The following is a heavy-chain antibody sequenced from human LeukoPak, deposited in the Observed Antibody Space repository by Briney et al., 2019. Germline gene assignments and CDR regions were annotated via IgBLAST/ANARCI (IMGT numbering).Heavy chain of an antibody. V-gene: IGHV1-8*01. D-gene: IGHD3/OR15-3a*01. CDR1: GYTFTSYD. J-gene: IGHJ5*02. CDR2: MNPNSGNT. Sequence: ASVKVSCKASGYTFTSYDINWVRQATGQGLEWMGWMNPNSGNTGYAQKFQGRVTMTGNTSISTAYMELSSLRSEDTAVYYCARGTGWAIFGLQRVSYWFDPWGQGTLVTVSS. CDR3: ARGTGWAIFGLQRVSYWFDP.